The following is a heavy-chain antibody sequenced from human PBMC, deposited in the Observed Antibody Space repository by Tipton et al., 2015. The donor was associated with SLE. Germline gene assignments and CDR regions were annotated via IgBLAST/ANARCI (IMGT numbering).Heavy chain of an antibody. J-gene: IGHJ4*02. CDR2: IYYSGTT. Sequence: TLSLTCTVSGGSITGHYWSWIRQPPGRGLEWIGYIYYSGTTNYNPSLKSRITISVDTSKSQFSLKLSSMTAADTAVYYCARDSTSGWNDYWGQGTLVTVSS. CDR1: GGSITGHY. D-gene: IGHD6-25*01. CDR3: ARDSTSGWNDY. V-gene: IGHV4-59*11.